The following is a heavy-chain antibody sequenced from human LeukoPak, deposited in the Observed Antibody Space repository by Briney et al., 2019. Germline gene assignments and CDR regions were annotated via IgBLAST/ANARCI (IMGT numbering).Heavy chain of an antibody. Sequence: PGGSLRLSCAASGFTFSSYAMSWVRQAPGKGLEWVSAISGSGGSTYYADSVKGRFTISRDNSKNTLYLQMNSLSAEDTAVYYCARAEESLADDSRGGPYYNFGLDVWGQGTTVTVSS. D-gene: IGHD3-22*01. CDR3: ARAEESLADDSRGGPYYNFGLDV. J-gene: IGHJ6*02. CDR2: ISGSGGST. CDR1: GFTFSSYA. V-gene: IGHV3-23*01.